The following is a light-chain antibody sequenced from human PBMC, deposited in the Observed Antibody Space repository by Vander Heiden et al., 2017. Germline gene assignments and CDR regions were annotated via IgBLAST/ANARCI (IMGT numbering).Light chain of an antibody. V-gene: IGLV1-44*01. J-gene: IGLJ1*01. CDR1: STNIASNT. CDR2: SDN. CDR3: ATWDDSLNGYV. Sequence: QSVLTQPPSASGTPGQRVTTSCSGSSTNIASNTVQWYQQLPGTAPSLLIFSDNQRPSGVPDRFSGTKSGTSASLAISGLQSEDEADYYCATWDDSLNGYVFGPGTKVTVL.